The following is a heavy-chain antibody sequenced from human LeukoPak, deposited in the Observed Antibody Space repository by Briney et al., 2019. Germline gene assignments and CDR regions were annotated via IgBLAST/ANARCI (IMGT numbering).Heavy chain of an antibody. V-gene: IGHV1-69*05. D-gene: IGHD2-2*02. CDR2: IIPIFGTA. CDR3: ARDRVGYCSSTSCYTFQH. Sequence: ASVKVSCKASGGTFSSYAISWVRQAPGQGLEWMGGIIPIFGTANYALKFQGRVTITTDESTSTAYMELSSLRSEDTAVYYCARDRVGYCSSTSCYTFQHWGQGTLVTVSS. J-gene: IGHJ1*01. CDR1: GGTFSSYA.